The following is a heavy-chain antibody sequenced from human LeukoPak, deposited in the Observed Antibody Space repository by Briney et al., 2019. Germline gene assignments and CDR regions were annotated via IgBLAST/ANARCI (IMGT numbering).Heavy chain of an antibody. CDR2: LGQESEHV. Sequence: PGTSLRLSCVASGFRFSGYGMHWVRQAPGKGLEWVAVLGQESEHVDYVDSVRVRFTVSRDNSKNTLYLQINSLTAEDTAVYYCARDLRVGRYFDYWGQGTLVTVSS. D-gene: IGHD3-10*01. CDR1: GFRFSGYG. V-gene: IGHV3-33*08. CDR3: ARDLRVGRYFDY. J-gene: IGHJ4*02.